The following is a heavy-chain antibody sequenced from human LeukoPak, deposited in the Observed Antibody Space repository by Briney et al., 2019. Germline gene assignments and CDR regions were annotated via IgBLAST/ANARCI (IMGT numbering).Heavy chain of an antibody. CDR3: AKASAVVVVAASLDY. Sequence: GGSLRLSCAASGFTFSSYSMNWVRQAPGKGLEWVAVISYDGSNKYYADSVKGRFTISRDNSKNTLYLQMNSLRAEDTAVYYCAKASAVVVVAASLDYWGQGTLVTVSS. D-gene: IGHD2-15*01. J-gene: IGHJ4*02. V-gene: IGHV3-30*18. CDR2: ISYDGSNK. CDR1: GFTFSSYS.